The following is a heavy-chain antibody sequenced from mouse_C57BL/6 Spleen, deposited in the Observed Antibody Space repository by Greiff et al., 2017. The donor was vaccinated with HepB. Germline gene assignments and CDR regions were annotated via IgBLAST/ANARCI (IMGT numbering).Heavy chain of an antibody. J-gene: IGHJ3*02. CDR2: ISSGGSYT. V-gene: IGHV5-6*01. CDR1: GFTFSSYG. D-gene: IGHD2-3*01. CDR3: ARQDGYSPG. Sequence: EVMLVESGGDLVKPGGSLKLSCAASGFTFSSYGMSWVRQTPDKRLEWVATISSGGSYTYYPDSVKGRFTISRDNAKNTLYLQMSSLKSEDTAMYYYARQDGYSPGWGQGTLVTVSA.